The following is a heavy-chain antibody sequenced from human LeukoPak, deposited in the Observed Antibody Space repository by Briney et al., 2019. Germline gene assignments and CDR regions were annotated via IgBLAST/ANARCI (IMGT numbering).Heavy chain of an antibody. CDR1: GGTFSSYT. Sequence: SVKVSCKASGGTFSSYTISWVRQAPGQGREWMGWIIPILGISNYAQKFRGRVTITSDKSTSTAYMELSSMRSEDTAVYYCAGGYSSSTDYWGQGTLVTVSS. CDR3: AGGYSSSTDY. D-gene: IGHD6-13*01. V-gene: IGHV1-69*02. CDR2: IIPILGIS. J-gene: IGHJ4*02.